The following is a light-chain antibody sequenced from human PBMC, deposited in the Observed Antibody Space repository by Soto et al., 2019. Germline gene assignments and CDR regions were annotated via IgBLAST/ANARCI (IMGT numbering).Light chain of an antibody. V-gene: IGLV2-11*01. Sequence: QSALTQPRSVSGSPGQSVTISCSGTSSDVGGYNYVSWYQQYPGKAPKLMIYEVTKRPSRVPDRFSGSKSGNPASLTISWVQAEDEADYYCCSYAGSPSVFGTGTKLTVL. J-gene: IGLJ1*01. CDR1: SSDVGGYNY. CDR2: EVT. CDR3: CSYAGSPSV.